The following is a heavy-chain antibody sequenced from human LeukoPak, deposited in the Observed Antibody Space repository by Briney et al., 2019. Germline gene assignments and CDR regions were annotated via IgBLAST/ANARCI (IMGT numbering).Heavy chain of an antibody. J-gene: IGHJ6*03. CDR2: IIPIFGTT. CDR1: GGTFSSYA. Sequence: ASVKVSCKASGGTFSSYAISWVRQAPGQGLEWMGGIIPIFGTTNYAQKCQGRVTITTDESTSTAYMELSSLRSEDTAVYYCARGTYYYDSSAYYGVGFGYYMDVWGKGTTVTVSS. D-gene: IGHD3-22*01. CDR3: ARGTYYYDSSAYYGVGFGYYMDV. V-gene: IGHV1-69*05.